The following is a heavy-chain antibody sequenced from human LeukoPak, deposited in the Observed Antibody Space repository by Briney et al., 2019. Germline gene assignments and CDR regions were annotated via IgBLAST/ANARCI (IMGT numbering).Heavy chain of an antibody. D-gene: IGHD3-3*01. V-gene: IGHV3-64*01. CDR1: GFTFSSYA. CDR3: ARGRKDYDFSAAFDI. CDR2: ISSNGGST. J-gene: IGHJ3*02. Sequence: GGSLRLSCAASGFTFSSYAMSWVRQAPGKGLEYVSAISSNGGSTYYANSVKGRFTISRDNSKNTLYLQMGSLRAEDMAVYYCARGRKDYDFSAAFDIWGQGTMVTVSS.